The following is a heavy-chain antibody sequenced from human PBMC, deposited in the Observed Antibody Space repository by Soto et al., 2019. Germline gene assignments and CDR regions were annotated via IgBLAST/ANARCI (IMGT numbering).Heavy chain of an antibody. CDR1: GFTLSDYW. J-gene: IGHJ4*02. CDR2: INTDGSTT. CDR3: AKVYATSWYSFDS. D-gene: IGHD6-13*01. V-gene: IGHV3-74*01. Sequence: GGSLRLSCAASGFTLSDYWMNWVRQAPGKGLVWVSRINTDGSTTNYADSVKGRFTISKDTAKNTLYLQMDRLRADDTAVYYCAKVYATSWYSFDSWGQGTLVTVSS.